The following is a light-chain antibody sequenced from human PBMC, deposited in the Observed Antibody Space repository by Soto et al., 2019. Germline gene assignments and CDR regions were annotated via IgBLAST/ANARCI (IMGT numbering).Light chain of an antibody. J-gene: IGKJ1*01. CDR1: QSVSSN. V-gene: IGKV3-15*01. Sequence: EIVMTQSPATLSVSPGERATLSCRASQSVSSNLSWYQQKPGQAPRLLIYGASTRATGSPASISGSGSGTEFSLPISSRLSQDYAVYYCRQYNDWSAWTFGQGTKVDI. CDR3: RQYNDWSAWT. CDR2: GAS.